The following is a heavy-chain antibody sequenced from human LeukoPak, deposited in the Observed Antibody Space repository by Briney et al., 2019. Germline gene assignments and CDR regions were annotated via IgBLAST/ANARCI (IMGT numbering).Heavy chain of an antibody. CDR3: ARGRGTVEDIVVVVADHFDY. J-gene: IGHJ4*02. CDR1: GGSISSGGYY. V-gene: IGHV4-31*03. CDR2: IYYSGST. Sequence: PSETLSPTCTVSGGSISSGGYYWSWIRQHPGKGLEWIGYIYYSGSTYYNPSLKSRVTISVDTSKNQFSLKLSSVTAADTAVYYCARGRGTVEDIVVVVADHFDYWGQGTLVTVSS. D-gene: IGHD2-15*01.